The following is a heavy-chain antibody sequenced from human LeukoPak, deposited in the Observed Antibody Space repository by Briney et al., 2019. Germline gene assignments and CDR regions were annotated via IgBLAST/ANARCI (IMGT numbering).Heavy chain of an antibody. J-gene: IGHJ4*02. V-gene: IGHV3-74*01. CDR1: GFTSSTYW. CDR3: ARVATGSYHFDY. D-gene: IGHD1-26*01. Sequence: GGSLRLSCAASGFTSSTYWMHWVRQAPGKGLVWISRIKTDGSIISYADSVRDRFTISRDNAKNTLYLQVNSLRVEDTAVYYCARVATGSYHFDYWGQGTLVTVSS. CDR2: IKTDGSII.